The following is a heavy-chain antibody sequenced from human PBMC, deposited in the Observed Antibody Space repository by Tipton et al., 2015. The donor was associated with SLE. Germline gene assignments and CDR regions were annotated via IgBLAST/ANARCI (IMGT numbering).Heavy chain of an antibody. Sequence: TLSLTCTVSGGSISNYYWSWIRQPPGKGLEWIGYIYYTGSTNYNPSLKSRLTISTDTSKKQFSLKLSSVTAADTAVYYCARHRGGNDFWSALAPMGAYYYYYAMDVWGQGTTVTVSS. CDR2: IYYTGST. CDR3: ARHRGGNDFWSALAPMGAYYYYYAMDV. V-gene: IGHV4-59*01. J-gene: IGHJ6*02. CDR1: GGSISNYY. D-gene: IGHD3-3*01.